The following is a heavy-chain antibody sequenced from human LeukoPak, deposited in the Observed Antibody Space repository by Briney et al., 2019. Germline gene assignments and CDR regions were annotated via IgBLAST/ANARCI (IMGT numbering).Heavy chain of an antibody. Sequence: GGSLRLSCAASGFTFSSYGMHWVRQAPGKGLEWVAFIRYDGSNKYYADSVKGRFTISRDNAKNTLYLQMNSLRAEDTAVYYCARQYSSGWLDNWGYYYYMDVWGKGTTVTISS. V-gene: IGHV3-30*02. CDR3: ARQYSSGWLDNWGYYYYMDV. CDR1: GFTFSSYG. D-gene: IGHD6-19*01. CDR2: IRYDGSNK. J-gene: IGHJ6*03.